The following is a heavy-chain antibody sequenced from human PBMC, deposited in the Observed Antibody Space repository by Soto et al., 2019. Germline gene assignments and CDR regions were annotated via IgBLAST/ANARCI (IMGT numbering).Heavy chain of an antibody. V-gene: IGHV3-15*01. CDR2: IKGEADGGTT. CDR3: TTGLSNGYYNFDY. Sequence: GGSMRLSCAASGFTFSNAWMSWVRQAPGKGLEWVGRIKGEADGGTTDYAAPVKGRITISRDHSKDTLYLQMNSLKTEDTAVYYCTTGLSNGYYNFDYWGQGTPVTVSS. D-gene: IGHD3-22*01. CDR1: GFTFSNAW. J-gene: IGHJ4*02.